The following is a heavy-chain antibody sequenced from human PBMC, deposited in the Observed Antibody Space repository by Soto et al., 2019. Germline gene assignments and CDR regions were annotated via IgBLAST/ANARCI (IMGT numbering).Heavy chain of an antibody. CDR1: GFTFSNAW. CDR2: IKSKTDGGTT. Sequence: GGSLRLSCAASGFTFSNAWMNWVRQAPGKGLEWVGRIKSKTDGGTTDYAAPVKGRFTISRDDSKNTLYLQMNSLKTEDTAVYYCTTDTYYHDSSGYQNYYYYYGMDVWGQETTVTVSS. V-gene: IGHV3-15*07. J-gene: IGHJ6*02. CDR3: TTDTYYHDSSGYQNYYYYYGMDV. D-gene: IGHD3-22*01.